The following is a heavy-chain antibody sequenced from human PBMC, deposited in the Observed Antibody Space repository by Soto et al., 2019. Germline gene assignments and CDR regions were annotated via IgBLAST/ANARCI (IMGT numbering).Heavy chain of an antibody. CDR1: GFTFSNAW. V-gene: IGHV3-15*01. Sequence: EVQLVESGGGLVKPGGSLRLSCAASGFTFSNAWMSWVRQAPGKGLEWVGRIKSKTDGGTTDYAAPVKGRFTISRDDSKNTLHLQMNSLKTEGTAMYYCATDPPRVATTSGLYYYYMDVWGKGTTVTVSS. D-gene: IGHD5-12*01. J-gene: IGHJ6*03. CDR2: IKSKTDGGTT. CDR3: ATDPPRVATTSGLYYYYMDV.